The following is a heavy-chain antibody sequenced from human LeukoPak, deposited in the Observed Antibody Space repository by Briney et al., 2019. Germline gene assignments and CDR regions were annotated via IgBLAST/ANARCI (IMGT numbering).Heavy chain of an antibody. D-gene: IGHD2-2*01. CDR2: ISGSGGST. Sequence: GGSLRLSCAASGFTFTSYAMSWVRQAPGQGLEWFSAISGSGGSTYYADSVKGRFTISRDNSKNTLYLQMNSLRAEDTAVYYCAIVPAATGPDYWGQGTLVTVSS. J-gene: IGHJ4*02. V-gene: IGHV3-23*01. CDR3: AIVPAATGPDY. CDR1: GFTFTSYA.